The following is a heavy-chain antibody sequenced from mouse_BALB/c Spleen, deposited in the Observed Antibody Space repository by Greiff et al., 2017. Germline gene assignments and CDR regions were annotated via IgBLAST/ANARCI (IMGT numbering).Heavy chain of an antibody. D-gene: IGHD2-4*01. V-gene: IGHV1-4*02. CDR2: INPSTGYT. CDR1: GYTFTSYT. Sequence: AAELARPGASVKMSCKASGYTFTSYTMHWVKQRPGQGLEWIGYINPSTGYTEYNQKFKDKATLTADKSSSTAYMQLSSLTSEDSAVYYCAREDDYDGGFAYWGQGTLVTVSA. J-gene: IGHJ3*01. CDR3: AREDDYDGGFAY.